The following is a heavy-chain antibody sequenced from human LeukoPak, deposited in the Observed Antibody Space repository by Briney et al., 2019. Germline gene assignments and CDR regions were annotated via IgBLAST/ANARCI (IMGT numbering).Heavy chain of an antibody. J-gene: IGHJ4*02. Sequence: SETLSLTCTVSGGSISSSSYYWGWIRQPPGKGLEWIGSIYYSGSTYYNPSLKSRVTISVDTSKNQFSLKLSSVTAADTAVYYCARGHIGYCSGGSCYVGFDYWGQGTLVTVSS. CDR3: ARGHIGYCSGGSCYVGFDY. V-gene: IGHV4-39*07. CDR2: IYYSGST. CDR1: GGSISSSSYY. D-gene: IGHD2-15*01.